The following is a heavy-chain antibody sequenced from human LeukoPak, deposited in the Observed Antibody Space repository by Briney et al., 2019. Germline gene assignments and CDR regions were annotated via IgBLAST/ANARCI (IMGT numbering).Heavy chain of an antibody. Sequence: SETLSLTCTVSGGSISSYYWSWIRQPAGKGLEWIGRTYTSGSTNYNPSLKSRVTMSVDTSKNQFSLKLSSVTAADTAVYYCARQRFLEWSFLYYFDYWGQGTLVTVSS. J-gene: IGHJ4*02. CDR3: ARQRFLEWSFLYYFDY. CDR2: TYTSGST. V-gene: IGHV4-4*07. D-gene: IGHD3-3*01. CDR1: GGSISSYY.